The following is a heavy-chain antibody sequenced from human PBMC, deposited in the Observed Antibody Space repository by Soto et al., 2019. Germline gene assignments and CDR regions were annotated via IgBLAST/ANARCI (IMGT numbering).Heavy chain of an antibody. V-gene: IGHV1-46*01. CDR1: GYTLSDYH. D-gene: IGHD3-10*01. CDR3: ARSAYPPLMRLWECGMDV. Sequence: QVQLVQSGAEVKKPGASVKVSCKASGYTLSDYHMSWVRQAPGQGLEWMGVINPSGGSTSYAQTFQGRVTLTRDTPTSTVNMELRSLTAEDTAVYYCARSAYPPLMRLWECGMDVWGRGTTVIVSS. J-gene: IGHJ6*02. CDR2: INPSGGST.